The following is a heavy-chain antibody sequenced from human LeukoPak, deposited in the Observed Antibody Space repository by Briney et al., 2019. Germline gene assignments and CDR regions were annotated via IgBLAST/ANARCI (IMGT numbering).Heavy chain of an antibody. D-gene: IGHD5-18*01. CDR3: ARDHGHTAMDNYYYYYGMDV. CDR2: INPNSGGT. V-gene: IGHV1-2*02. CDR1: GYTFTGYY. Sequence: ASVKVSCKASGYTFTGYYMHWVRQAPGQGLEWMGWINPNSGGTNYAQKFQGRVTMTRDTSISTAYMELSRLRSEDTAVYYCARDHGHTAMDNYYYYYGMDVWGQGTTVTVSS. J-gene: IGHJ6*02.